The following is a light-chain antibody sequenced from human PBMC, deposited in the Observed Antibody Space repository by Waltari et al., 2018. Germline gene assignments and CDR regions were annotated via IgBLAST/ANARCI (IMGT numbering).Light chain of an antibody. CDR1: QDITNY. CDR3: QHYNTYPPT. V-gene: IGKV1-27*01. Sequence: DIQMTQSPSSLSASVGDRVTITCRASQDITNYLAWYQQKPGEVPNLLIYAASTLQSGVPSRFSGSGSGTDFTLTISSLQPEDVATYFCQHYNTYPPTFGQGTRVELK. CDR2: AAS. J-gene: IGKJ1*01.